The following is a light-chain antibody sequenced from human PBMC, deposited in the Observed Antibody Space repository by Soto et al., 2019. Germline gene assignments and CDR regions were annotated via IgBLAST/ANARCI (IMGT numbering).Light chain of an antibody. J-gene: IGLJ3*02. Sequence: QSVLTQPRSVSGSPGQSVTISCSGTSSDVGGYNYVSWYQRHPGKAPKLMIYDVFKRPSGVPDRFSGSKSGNTASLTISGLQAEDEADYYCCSFAGRYTKVFGGGTQLTVL. CDR2: DVF. V-gene: IGLV2-11*01. CDR3: CSFAGRYTKV. CDR1: SSDVGGYNY.